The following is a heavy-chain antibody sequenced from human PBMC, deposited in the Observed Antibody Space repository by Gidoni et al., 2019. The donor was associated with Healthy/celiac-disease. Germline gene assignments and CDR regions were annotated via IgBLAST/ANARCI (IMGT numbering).Heavy chain of an antibody. V-gene: IGHV3-23*01. CDR1: GFAFSSYA. CDR3: AKDWVVVVVAAADAFDI. D-gene: IGHD2-15*01. CDR2: ISGSGGST. Sequence: EVQLLESGGGLVQTGGSLRLSCAASGFAFSSYAMRWVRQAPGKGLELVSAISGSGGSTYYADSVKGRFTISRDNSKNTLYLQMNSLRAEDTAVYYCAKDWVVVVVAAADAFDIWGQVTMVTVSS. J-gene: IGHJ3*02.